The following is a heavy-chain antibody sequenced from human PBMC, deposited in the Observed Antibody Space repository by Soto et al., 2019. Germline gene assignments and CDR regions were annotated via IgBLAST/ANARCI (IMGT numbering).Heavy chain of an antibody. J-gene: IGHJ4*02. CDR1: GFAFSHYP. V-gene: IGHV3-30-3*01. CDR2: ISYDGSNK. Sequence: QVQLVESGGGVVQPGKSLRLSCAASGFAFSHYPVHWVRQAPGKGLEWVAVISYDGSNKYYEDSVKGRFTIFRDNSKNTLYLQMNSLRDEDTAVYYCVREGDCSGGSCSIFEYWGQGTLVTVSS. CDR3: VREGDCSGGSCSIFEY. D-gene: IGHD2-15*01.